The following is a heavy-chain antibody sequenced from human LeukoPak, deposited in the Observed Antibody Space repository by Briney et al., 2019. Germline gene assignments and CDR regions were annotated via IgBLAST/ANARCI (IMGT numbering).Heavy chain of an antibody. V-gene: IGHV3-30*02. D-gene: IGHD2-15*01. Sequence: GGSLRLSCAASGFTFSSYGMHWVRQAPGKGLEWVAFIRYDGSNKYYADSVKGRFTISRDNAKNSLYLQMNSLRAEDTAIYYCAKNGDRGAYCTGGTCYPYFYYYMDVWGKGTTVTI. J-gene: IGHJ6*03. CDR2: IRYDGSNK. CDR3: AKNGDRGAYCTGGTCYPYFYYYMDV. CDR1: GFTFSSYG.